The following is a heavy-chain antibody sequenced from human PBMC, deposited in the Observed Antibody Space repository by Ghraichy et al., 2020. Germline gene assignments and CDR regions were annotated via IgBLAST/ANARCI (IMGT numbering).Heavy chain of an antibody. CDR3: LAVGDFWSGYHHY. Sequence: GGSLRLSCAASGFTFSSYAMSWVRQAPGKGLEWVSAISGSGGSTYYADSVKGRFTISRDNSKNTLYLQMNSLRAEDTAVYYSLAVGDFWSGYHHYWGQGTLVTVSS. D-gene: IGHD3-3*01. CDR2: ISGSGGST. V-gene: IGHV3-23*01. CDR1: GFTFSSYA. J-gene: IGHJ4*02.